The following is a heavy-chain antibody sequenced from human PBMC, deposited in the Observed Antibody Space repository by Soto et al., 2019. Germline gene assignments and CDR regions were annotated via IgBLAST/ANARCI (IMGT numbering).Heavy chain of an antibody. CDR1: GFTFSSYA. CDR2: ISGSGGST. J-gene: IGHJ4*02. Sequence: EVQLLESGGGLVQPGGSLRLSCAASGFTFSSYAMSWVRQAPGKGLEWVSAISGSGGSTYYADSVKGRFTISRDNSKNTLYLQMNSLRAEDTAVYYCAKKGAGRIAAAGTCFGYWGQGTLVTVSS. D-gene: IGHD6-13*01. CDR3: AKKGAGRIAAAGTCFGY. V-gene: IGHV3-23*01.